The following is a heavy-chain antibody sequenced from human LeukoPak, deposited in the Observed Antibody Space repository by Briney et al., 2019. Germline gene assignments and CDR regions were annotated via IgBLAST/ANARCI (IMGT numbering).Heavy chain of an antibody. V-gene: IGHV3-9*01. CDR1: GFTFDDYA. D-gene: IGHD1-26*01. CDR2: ISWNSGSI. CDR3: AKDRLGWELLYYFDY. J-gene: IGHJ4*02. Sequence: TGGSLRLSCAASGFTFDDYAMHWVRQAPGKGLEWVSGISWNSGSIGYADSVKGRFTISRDNAKNSLYLQMNSLRAEDTAVYYCAKDRLGWELLYYFDYWGQGTLVTVSS.